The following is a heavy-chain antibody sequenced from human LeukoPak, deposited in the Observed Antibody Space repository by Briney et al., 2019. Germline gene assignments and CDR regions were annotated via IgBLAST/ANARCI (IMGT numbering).Heavy chain of an antibody. V-gene: IGHV3-23*01. Sequence: GGSLRLSCAASGFTFSSYAMSWVRQAPGKGLEWVSVISGSGGTTYYADSVKGRFTISRDNSKNTLYLQMNSLRAEDTAVFYCAKDPGYSGYGYFDYWGQGTLVTVSS. J-gene: IGHJ4*02. D-gene: IGHD5-12*01. CDR2: ISGSGGTT. CDR3: AKDPGYSGYGYFDY. CDR1: GFTFSSYA.